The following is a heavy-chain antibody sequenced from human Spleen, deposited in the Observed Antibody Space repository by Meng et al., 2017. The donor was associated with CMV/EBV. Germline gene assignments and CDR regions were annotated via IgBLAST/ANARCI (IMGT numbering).Heavy chain of an antibody. CDR3: ARGYDFWSGYYKTYYYYGMDV. D-gene: IGHD3-3*01. V-gene: IGHV4-59*12. CDR1: GGSISSYY. Sequence: SETLSLTCTVSGGSISSYYWSWIRQPPGKGLEWIGYIYYSGSTNYNPSLKSRVTISVDTSKNQFSLKLSSVTAADTAVYYCARGYDFWSGYYKTYYYYGMDVWGQGTTVTVSS. CDR2: IYYSGST. J-gene: IGHJ6*02.